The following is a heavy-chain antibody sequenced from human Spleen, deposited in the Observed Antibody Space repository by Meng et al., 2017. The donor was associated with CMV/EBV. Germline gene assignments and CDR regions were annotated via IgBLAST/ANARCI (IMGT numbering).Heavy chain of an antibody. D-gene: IGHD6-13*01. V-gene: IGHV1-2*02. CDR1: GYTFIGYY. J-gene: IGHJ6*02. CDR2: INPNSGGT. Sequence: ASVKVSCKASGYTFIGYYMHWVRQAPGQGLEWMGWINPNSGGTNYAQKFQGRVTMTRDTSISTAYMELSRLRSDDTAVYYCARDLYPYSSSWYSYYGMDVWGQGTTVTVS. CDR3: ARDLYPYSSSWYSYYGMDV.